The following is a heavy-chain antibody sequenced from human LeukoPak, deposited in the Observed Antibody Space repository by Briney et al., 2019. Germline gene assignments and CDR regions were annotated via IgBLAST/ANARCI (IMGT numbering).Heavy chain of an antibody. V-gene: IGHV3-72*01. CDR1: GVTFSNYA. D-gene: IGHD3-10*01. Sequence: GGSLRLSCAVSGVTFSNYAMSWVRQSPGKGLEWVGRTRNKANSYTTEYAASVKGRFTISRDDSKNSLYLQMNSLKTEDTAVYYCAKSPGSRSYPHYFDYWGQGTLVTVSS. CDR3: AKSPGSRSYPHYFDY. J-gene: IGHJ4*02. CDR2: TRNKANSYTT.